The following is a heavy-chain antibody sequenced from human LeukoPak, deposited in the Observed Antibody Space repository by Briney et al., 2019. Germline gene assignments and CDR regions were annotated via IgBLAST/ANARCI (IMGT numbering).Heavy chain of an antibody. D-gene: IGHD1-26*01. CDR3: ARDDRWEEY. CDR1: GFTFSTYW. V-gene: IGHV3-7*01. J-gene: IGHJ4*02. CDR2: IKQDGSEE. Sequence: PGGSLRLSCVGSGFTFSTYWMTWVRQAPGKGLEWVAAIKQDGSEEHYVDSVKGRFTISRDDARNSGFLQMNSLRAEDTAVYYCARDDRWEEYWGQGTLVTVSS.